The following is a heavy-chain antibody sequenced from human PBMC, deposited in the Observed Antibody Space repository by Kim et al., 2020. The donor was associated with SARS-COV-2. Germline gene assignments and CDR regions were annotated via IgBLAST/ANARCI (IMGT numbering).Heavy chain of an antibody. V-gene: IGHV3-30-3*01. CDR1: GFTFSSYA. Sequence: GGSLRLSCAASGFTFSSYAMHWVRQAPGKGLEWVAVISYDGSNKYYADSVKGRFTISRDNSKNTLYLQMNSLRAEDTAVYYCARVGDVDTAMGVDYWGQGTLVTVSS. CDR3: ARVGDVDTAMGVDY. D-gene: IGHD5-18*01. CDR2: ISYDGSNK. J-gene: IGHJ4*02.